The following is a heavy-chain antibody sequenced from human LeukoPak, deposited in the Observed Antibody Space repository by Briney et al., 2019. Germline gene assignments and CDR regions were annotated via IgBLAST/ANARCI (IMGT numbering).Heavy chain of an antibody. Sequence: LGESLRISCTGSGYSFTSYWMGWVRQMPGKGLEWMGIIYPGDSDTRYSPSVQGQVTISADKSISTAYLQWSSLKASDTAMYYCARGDCSGGSCYREGLYNFACWGQGTLVTASS. V-gene: IGHV5-51*01. CDR3: ARGDCSGGSCYREGLYNFAC. CDR2: IYPGDSDT. D-gene: IGHD2-15*01. J-gene: IGHJ4*02. CDR1: GYSFTSYW.